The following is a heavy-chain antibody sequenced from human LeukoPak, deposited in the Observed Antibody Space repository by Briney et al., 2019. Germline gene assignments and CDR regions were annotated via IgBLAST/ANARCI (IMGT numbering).Heavy chain of an antibody. D-gene: IGHD6-6*01. CDR3: AKGSLASSSSAFDY. V-gene: IGHV3-33*06. CDR2: IWYDGSNK. Sequence: GGSLRLSCAASGFTFSSYGMHWVRQAPGKGLEWVGVIWYDGSNKYYADSVKGRFTISRDNSKNTLYLQMNSLRAEDTAVYYCAKGSLASSSSAFDYWGQGTLVTVSS. J-gene: IGHJ4*02. CDR1: GFTFSSYG.